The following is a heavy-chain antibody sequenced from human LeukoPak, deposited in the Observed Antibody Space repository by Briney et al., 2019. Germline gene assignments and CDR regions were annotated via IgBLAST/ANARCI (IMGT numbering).Heavy chain of an antibody. Sequence: GGSLRLSCAASGFTFSGHAMHWVRQAPGKGLECVAAISNDGNNNRHTDSVKGRFTISRDNSKNTLYLQMSSLRTEDTAVYYCARDIGVGGTAGIPDYWGQGILVTVSS. CDR1: GFTFSGHA. J-gene: IGHJ4*02. V-gene: IGHV3-30-3*01. CDR3: ARDIGVGGTAGIPDY. CDR2: ISNDGNNN. D-gene: IGHD6-19*01.